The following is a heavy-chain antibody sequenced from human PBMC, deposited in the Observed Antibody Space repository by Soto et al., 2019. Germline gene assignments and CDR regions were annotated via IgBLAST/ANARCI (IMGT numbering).Heavy chain of an antibody. CDR3: ARVGLVGVNINLFDY. CDR2: SRNKANSYTT. CDR1: GFTFSDHY. D-gene: IGHD3-10*01. V-gene: IGHV3-72*01. Sequence: EVQLVESVGDLVQPGGSLRLSCAVSGFTFSDHYVDWVRQAPGKGLEWVGRSRNKANSYTTEYAASVKGRFTISRDDSKNSLYLQMNSLITADTAVYYCARVGLVGVNINLFDYWGQGTLVTVSS. J-gene: IGHJ4*02.